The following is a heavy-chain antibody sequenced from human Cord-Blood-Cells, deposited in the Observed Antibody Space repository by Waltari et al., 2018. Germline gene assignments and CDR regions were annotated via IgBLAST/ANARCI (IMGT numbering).Heavy chain of an antibody. Sequence: YYMHWVRQAPGQGLEWMGWINPNSGGTNYAQKFQGWVTMTRDTSISTAYMELSRLRSDDTAVYYCARSGYCSSTSCYSDYWGQGTLVTVSS. J-gene: IGHJ4*02. V-gene: IGHV1-2*04. CDR1: YY. D-gene: IGHD2-2*01. CDR2: INPNSGGT. CDR3: ARSGYCSSTSCYSDY.